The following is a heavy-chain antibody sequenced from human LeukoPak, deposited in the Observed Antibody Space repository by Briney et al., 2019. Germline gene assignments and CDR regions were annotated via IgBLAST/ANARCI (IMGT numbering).Heavy chain of an antibody. J-gene: IGHJ4*02. Sequence: KPSETLSLTCTVSGGSISSSGHYWGWSRQPPGKGLEWIGSLHYSGSTYHNPSLKSRITISADTSNNQFSLKLSSVAAADTAVYYCARHRDGYNRPLDYWGQGTLVTVSS. D-gene: IGHD5-24*01. V-gene: IGHV4-39*01. CDR3: ARHRDGYNRPLDY. CDR1: GGSISSSGHY. CDR2: LHYSGST.